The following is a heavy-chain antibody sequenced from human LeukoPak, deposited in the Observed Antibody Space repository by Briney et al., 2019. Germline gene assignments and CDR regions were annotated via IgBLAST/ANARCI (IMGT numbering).Heavy chain of an antibody. J-gene: IGHJ3*02. V-gene: IGHV3-23*01. CDR3: XXXLRXADLQPDTFDI. Sequence: GGSLRLSCAASGFTFSSYAMSWVRQAPGKGLEWVSAISGSGGSTYYADSVKGRFTISRDNFKNTLYLQMNSLRAEDTAVYYCXXXLRXADLQPDTFDIWGQGTXVTVSS. CDR2: ISGSGGST. CDR1: GFTFSSYA.